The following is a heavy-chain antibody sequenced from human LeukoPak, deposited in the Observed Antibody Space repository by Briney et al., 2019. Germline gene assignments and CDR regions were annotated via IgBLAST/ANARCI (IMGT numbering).Heavy chain of an antibody. CDR3: ARVSQLDDAFDI. CDR2: IYYSGST. J-gene: IGHJ3*02. Sequence: SETLSLTCTVSGGSISSSSYYWGWIRQPPGKGLEWIGSIYYSGSTYYNPSLKSRVTISVDTSKNQFSLKLSSVTAADTAVYYCARVSQLDDAFDIWGQGTMVTVSS. V-gene: IGHV4-39*07. D-gene: IGHD6-6*01. CDR1: GGSISSSSYY.